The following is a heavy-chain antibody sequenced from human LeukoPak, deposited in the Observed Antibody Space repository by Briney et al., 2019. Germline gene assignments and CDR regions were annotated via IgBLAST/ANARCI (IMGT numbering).Heavy chain of an antibody. V-gene: IGHV3-66*01. CDR2: IYAGGTT. J-gene: IGHJ4*02. Sequence: PGGSLRLSCAASGFTVSTNYMSWVRQAPGKGLEWVSVIYAGGTTYYADSVKGRFTISRDSSKNTLYFQMNTLRAEDTAVYYCARGLIQTGLLFDYWGQGTLVTVSS. CDR3: ARGLIQTGLLFDY. D-gene: IGHD2-21*01. CDR1: GFTVSTNY.